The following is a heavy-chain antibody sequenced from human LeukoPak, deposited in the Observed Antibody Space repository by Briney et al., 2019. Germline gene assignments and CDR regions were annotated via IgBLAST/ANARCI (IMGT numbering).Heavy chain of an antibody. Sequence: SVTVSCKASGGTFSSYAISGVRQAPGQGVEWMGGIIPIFGIANYAQKFQGRVTITADKSTSTAYMELSSLRSEDTAVYYCARSSGYYYDSSGYYDFDYWGQGTLVTVSS. J-gene: IGHJ4*02. CDR1: GGTFSSYA. D-gene: IGHD3-22*01. V-gene: IGHV1-69*10. CDR3: ARSSGYYYDSSGYYDFDY. CDR2: IIPIFGIA.